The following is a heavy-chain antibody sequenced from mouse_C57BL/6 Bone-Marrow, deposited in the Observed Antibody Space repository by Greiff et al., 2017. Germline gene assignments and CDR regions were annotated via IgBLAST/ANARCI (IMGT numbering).Heavy chain of an antibody. CDR1: GFTFSDYG. CDR2: ISSGSSTI. Sequence: EVKVEESGGGLVKPGGSLKLSCAASGFTFSDYGMHWVRQAPEKGLEWVAYISSGSSTIYYADTVKGRFTISRDNAKNTLFLQMTSLRSEDTAMYYCARRFTVGVWGTGTTVTVSS. CDR3: ARRFTVGV. V-gene: IGHV5-17*01. J-gene: IGHJ1*03. D-gene: IGHD1-1*01.